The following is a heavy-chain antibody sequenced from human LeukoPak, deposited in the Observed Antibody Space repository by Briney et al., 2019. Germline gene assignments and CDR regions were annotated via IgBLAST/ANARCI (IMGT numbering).Heavy chain of an antibody. Sequence: GGSLRLSCTASGFTFSSYGMSWVRQAPGKGLDWVSAISGSGGSTYYADSVKGRFSISRDNSKNTLYLQMNSLRAEDTAVYHCAKDSSEGSHMVRGFIDYWGQGTLVTVSS. CDR2: ISGSGGST. CDR1: GFTFSSYG. D-gene: IGHD3-10*01. J-gene: IGHJ4*02. CDR3: AKDSSEGSHMVRGFIDY. V-gene: IGHV3-23*01.